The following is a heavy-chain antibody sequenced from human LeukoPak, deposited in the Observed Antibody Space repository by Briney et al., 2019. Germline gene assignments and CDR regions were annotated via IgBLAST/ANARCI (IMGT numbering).Heavy chain of an antibody. V-gene: IGHV3-23*01. CDR2: ISGSGGST. CDR3: AKRIYYYYYMDV. CDR1: GFTFSSYA. Sequence: PGGSLRLSCAASGFTFSSYAMSWVRQAPGKGLEWVSAISGSGGSTYYADSVKGRFTISRDNSKNTLYLQMNSLRAEETAVYYCAKRIYYYYYMDVWGKGTTVTVSS. J-gene: IGHJ6*03. D-gene: IGHD2/OR15-2a*01.